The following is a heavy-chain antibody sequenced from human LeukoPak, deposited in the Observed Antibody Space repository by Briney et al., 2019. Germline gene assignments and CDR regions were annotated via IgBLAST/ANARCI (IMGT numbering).Heavy chain of an antibody. J-gene: IGHJ4*02. CDR1: GFTFDDYA. D-gene: IGHD2-8*01. Sequence: PGRSLRLSCAASGFTFDDYAMHWVRQAPGKGLEWVSGISWNSGSIGYADSVKGRFTISRDNAKNSLYLQMNSLRGEDMAVYYCAREGPMIMETDWGQGTLVTVSS. V-gene: IGHV3-9*03. CDR2: ISWNSGSI. CDR3: AREGPMIMETD.